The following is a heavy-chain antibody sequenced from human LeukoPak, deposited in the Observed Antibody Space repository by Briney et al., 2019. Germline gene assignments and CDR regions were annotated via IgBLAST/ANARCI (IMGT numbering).Heavy chain of an antibody. J-gene: IGHJ6*03. Sequence: GGSLRLSCAASGFTFSSYWMHWVRQAPGKGLEWVAVISYDGSNKYYAGSVKGRFTISRDNSKNTLYLQMNSLRAEDTALYYCARGASSGWYVVHYYYMDVWGKGTTVTVSS. D-gene: IGHD6-19*01. CDR3: ARGASSGWYVVHYYYMDV. CDR2: ISYDGSNK. CDR1: GFTFSSYW. V-gene: IGHV3-30*03.